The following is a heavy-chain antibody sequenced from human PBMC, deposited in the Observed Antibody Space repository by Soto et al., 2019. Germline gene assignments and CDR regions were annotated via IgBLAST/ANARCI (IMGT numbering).Heavy chain of an antibody. Sequence: GGSLRLSCVASGFSFSNYSMKWVRQAPGKGLEWISYISPSSGTIFYADSVKGRFTISRDNAKNSLYLQMNSLKDEDTAVYYCARRSGSSSTFDSWGQGTLVTVSS. CDR3: ARRSGSSSTFDS. CDR1: GFSFSNYS. CDR2: ISPSSGTI. D-gene: IGHD6-6*01. J-gene: IGHJ4*02. V-gene: IGHV3-48*02.